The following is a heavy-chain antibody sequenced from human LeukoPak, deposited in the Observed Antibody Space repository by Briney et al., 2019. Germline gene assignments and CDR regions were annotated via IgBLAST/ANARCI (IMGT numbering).Heavy chain of an antibody. J-gene: IGHJ4*02. D-gene: IGHD6-19*01. CDR2: IKQDGSEK. Sequence: PGGSLRLSCAASGFTVSSNYMSWVRQAPGKGLEWVANIKQDGSEKDYVDSVKGRFTISRDNAKNSLYLQMNSLRAEDTAVYYCARVFSSGWYSGPTYFDYWSQGTLVTVSS. V-gene: IGHV3-7*01. CDR3: ARVFSSGWYSGPTYFDY. CDR1: GFTVSSNY.